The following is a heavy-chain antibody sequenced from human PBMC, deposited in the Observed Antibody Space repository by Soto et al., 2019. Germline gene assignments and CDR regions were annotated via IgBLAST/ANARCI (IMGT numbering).Heavy chain of an antibody. V-gene: IGHV3-30*18. CDR3: AKIYGSTPGGYYGMDV. CDR1: GFTFSSYG. Sequence: GGSMRLSCAASGFTFSSYGMHWVRQTPGKGLEWVAVISYDGSNKYYADSVRGRFTISRDNSKNTLFLQMNSLRGEDTAVYYCAKIYGSTPGGYYGMDVWGQGTTVTVSS. D-gene: IGHD1-26*01. J-gene: IGHJ6*02. CDR2: ISYDGSNK.